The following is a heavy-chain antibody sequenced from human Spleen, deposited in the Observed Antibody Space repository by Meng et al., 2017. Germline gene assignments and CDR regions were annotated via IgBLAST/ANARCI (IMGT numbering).Heavy chain of an antibody. CDR1: GYNFPDYY. V-gene: IGHV1-2*06. D-gene: IGHD6-25*01. J-gene: IGHJ4*02. CDR2: INPKSGDT. Sequence: ASVKVSCKPSGYNFPDYYIHWVRRAPGQGLVWMGRINPKSGDTHYAQKFQARVTMTGDTSISTAYMELSRLRSDDTAMYYCARDEDISAAGKLFGDYWGQGTLVTVSS. CDR3: ARDEDISAAGKLFGDY.